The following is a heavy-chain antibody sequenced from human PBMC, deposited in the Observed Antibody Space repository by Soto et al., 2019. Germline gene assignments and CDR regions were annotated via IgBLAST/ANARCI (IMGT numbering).Heavy chain of an antibody. J-gene: IGHJ6*02. CDR3: AKVSSDRDYYYFAMDV. V-gene: IGHV3-30*18. Sequence: QVQLLESGGGVVQPGRSLRLSCAASGFIFSSYAMHWVRQAPGKGLEWVAVISHGGNEKYYADSVEGRFTISRDNSKNMVYLQMNGLRPEDTAVYYCAKVSSDRDYYYFAMDVWGQGTTVTVS. CDR1: GFIFSSYA. CDR2: ISHGGNEK.